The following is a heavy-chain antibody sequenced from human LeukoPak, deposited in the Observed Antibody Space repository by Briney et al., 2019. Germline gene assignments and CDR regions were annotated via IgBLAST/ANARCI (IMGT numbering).Heavy chain of an antibody. CDR3: ARDAYYYDSSGSRHAFDI. D-gene: IGHD3-22*01. Sequence: SETLSLTCTVSGGSISSYYWSWIRQPPGKGLEWIGYIYYSGSTNYNPSLKSRVTIPVDTSKNQFSLKLSSVTAADTAVYYCARDAYYYDSSGSRHAFDIWGQGTMVTVSS. CDR2: IYYSGST. J-gene: IGHJ3*02. CDR1: GGSISSYY. V-gene: IGHV4-59*01.